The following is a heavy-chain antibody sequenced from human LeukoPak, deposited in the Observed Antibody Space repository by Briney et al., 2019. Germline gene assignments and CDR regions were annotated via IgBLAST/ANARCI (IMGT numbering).Heavy chain of an antibody. J-gene: IGHJ4*02. V-gene: IGHV3-7*04. CDR2: IKKDGSEK. D-gene: IGHD7-27*01. Sequence: GGSLRLSCAASGFDFADYWMTWVRQTPGKGLERVANIKKDGSEKYYLDSVRGRFTVSRDNAENSLYLQMNNLRAEDTAVYYCATDLNWANVWGQGALVTVSS. CDR1: GFDFADYW. CDR3: ATDLNWANV.